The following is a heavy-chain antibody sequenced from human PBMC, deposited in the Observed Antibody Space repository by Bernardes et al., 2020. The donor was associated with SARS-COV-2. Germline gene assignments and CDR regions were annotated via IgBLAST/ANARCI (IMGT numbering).Heavy chain of an antibody. D-gene: IGHD3-10*01. Sequence: GGSLRLSRAASGFTFSSYAMSWVRQAPGKGLEWVSAISGSGGSTYYADSVKGRFTISRDNSKNTLYLQMNSLRAEDTAVYYCAKVPYYYDSGSYYDYWGQGTLVTVSS. J-gene: IGHJ4*02. CDR1: GFTFSSYA. CDR2: ISGSGGST. V-gene: IGHV3-23*01. CDR3: AKVPYYYDSGSYYDY.